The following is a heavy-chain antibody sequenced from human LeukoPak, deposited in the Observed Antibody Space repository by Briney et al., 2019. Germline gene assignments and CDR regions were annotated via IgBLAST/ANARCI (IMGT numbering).Heavy chain of an antibody. D-gene: IGHD2-21*01. CDR2: IYHSGYT. CDR3: ARHAYFDSTGDYYCLDY. J-gene: IGHJ4*02. V-gene: IGHV4-38-2*01. CDR1: GYSISSGYY. Sequence: SETLSLTCAVSGYSISSGYYRGWIRQPPGKGLEWIANIYHSGYTYYNPSLKSRVTISMDTSKNQLSLKLTSVTAADTAVYYCARHAYFDSTGDYYCLDYWGQGTLVTVSS.